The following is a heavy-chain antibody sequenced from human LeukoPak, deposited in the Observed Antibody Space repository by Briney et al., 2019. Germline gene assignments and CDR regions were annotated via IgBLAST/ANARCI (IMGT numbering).Heavy chain of an antibody. CDR3: ARERAEAGNHMRFDP. CDR2: ISHGGST. CDR1: GDSIRGKNW. J-gene: IGHJ5*02. V-gene: IGHV4-4*02. Sequence: RASETLSLTCSVSGDSIRGKNWWSWVRQPPGKGLEYIGEISHGGSTNYNPSLKSRVTISVDRSKNQFSLKLTSVTAADTAVYYCARERAEAGNHMRFDPWGQGILVTVSS.